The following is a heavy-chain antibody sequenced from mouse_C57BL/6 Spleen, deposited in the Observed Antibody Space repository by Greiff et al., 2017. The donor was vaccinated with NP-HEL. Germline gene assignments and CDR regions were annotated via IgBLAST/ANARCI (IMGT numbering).Heavy chain of an antibody. CDR1: GYTFTSYW. Sequence: VQLQQPGTELVKPGASVKLSCKASGYTFTSYWMHWVKQRPGQGLEWIGNINPSNGGTNYNEKFKSKATLTVDKSSSTAYMQLSSLTSEDSAVDYCAREGGTVVADWYFDVWGTGTTVTVSS. V-gene: IGHV1-53*01. CDR3: AREGGTVVADWYFDV. CDR2: INPSNGGT. D-gene: IGHD1-1*01. J-gene: IGHJ1*03.